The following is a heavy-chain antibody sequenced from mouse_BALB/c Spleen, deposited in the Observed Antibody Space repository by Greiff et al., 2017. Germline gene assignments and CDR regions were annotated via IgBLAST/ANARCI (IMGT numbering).Heavy chain of an antibody. D-gene: IGHD1-1*02. V-gene: IGHV3-2*02. J-gene: IGHJ2*01. CDR1: GYSITSDYA. CDR2: ISYSGST. Sequence: EVKLVESGPGLVKPSQSLSLTCTVTGYSITSDYAWNWIRQFPGNKLEWMGYISYSGSTSYNPSLKSRISITRDTSKNQFFLQLNSVTTEDTATYYCALWSYYFDYWGQGTTLTVSS. CDR3: ALWSYYFDY.